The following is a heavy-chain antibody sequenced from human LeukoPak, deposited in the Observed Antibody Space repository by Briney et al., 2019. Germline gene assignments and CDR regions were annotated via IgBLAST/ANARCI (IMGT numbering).Heavy chain of an antibody. CDR3: ARESKGRSKIDY. V-gene: IGHV3-7*01. CDR2: IKQDGSEK. J-gene: IGHJ4*02. D-gene: IGHD4-17*01. Sequence: PGGPLRLSCPAPGFTFSSYWMTWVRQAPGKGLEWVANIKQDGSEKYYVDSVKGRFTISRDNANNSLSLQMNSLRAEDTAVYYCARESKGRSKIDYWGQGTLVTVSS. CDR1: GFTFSSYW.